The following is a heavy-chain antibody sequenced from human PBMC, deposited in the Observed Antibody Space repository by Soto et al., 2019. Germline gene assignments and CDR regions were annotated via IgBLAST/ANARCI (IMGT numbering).Heavy chain of an antibody. CDR2: INHSGST. CDR1: GGSFSGYY. J-gene: IGHJ6*02. D-gene: IGHD3-10*01. V-gene: IGHV4-34*01. CDR3: ARVEIEWFGELLTYGMDV. Sequence: SETLSLTCAVYGGSFSGYYWSWIRQPPGKGLEWIGEINHSGSTNYNPSLKSRVTISVDTSTNQFSLKLSSVTAADTAVYYCARVEIEWFGELLTYGMDVWGQGTTVTVSS.